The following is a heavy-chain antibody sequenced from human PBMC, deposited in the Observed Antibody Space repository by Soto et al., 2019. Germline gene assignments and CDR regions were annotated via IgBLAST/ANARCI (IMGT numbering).Heavy chain of an antibody. Sequence: PGGSLRLSCAASGMTFNRNGMHWVRQAPGKGLEWVAVIWYDGSKAAYSDSVKGRFTISRDNAKDTLYLQMNSVRDEDTAVYYCARDMRAVPWYGGVSSAFDMWGQGTMVTVSS. CDR1: GMTFNRNG. J-gene: IGHJ3*02. CDR2: IWYDGSKA. CDR3: ARDMRAVPWYGGVSSAFDM. D-gene: IGHD3-10*01. V-gene: IGHV3-33*01.